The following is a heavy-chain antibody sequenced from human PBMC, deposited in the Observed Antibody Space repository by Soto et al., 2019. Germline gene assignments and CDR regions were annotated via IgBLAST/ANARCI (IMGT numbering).Heavy chain of an antibody. CDR2: INGGNGNT. D-gene: IGHD3-22*01. Sequence: QVQLVQSGAEVKKPGASVKVSCKASGYSFTNYAMHWVRQAPGQGLEWMGWINGGNGNTKYSEKCQGRVTITRDTSASTAYMELSSRRSEDTAVYYCARDRYYHDGSGLYWYFDLWGRGTLVTVSS. CDR3: ARDRYYHDGSGLYWYFDL. CDR1: GYSFTNYA. V-gene: IGHV1-3*01. J-gene: IGHJ2*01.